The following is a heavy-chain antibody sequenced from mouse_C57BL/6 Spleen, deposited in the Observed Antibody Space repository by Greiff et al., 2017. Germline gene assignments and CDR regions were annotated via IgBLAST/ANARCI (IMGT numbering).Heavy chain of an antibody. CDR1: GFTFSDYG. D-gene: IGHD2-2*01. J-gene: IGHJ3*01. CDR2: ISSGSSTI. Sequence: EVMLVESGGGLVKPGGSLKLSCAASGFTFSDYGMHWVRQAPEKGLEWVAYISSGSSTIYYADTVKGRFTISRDNAKNTLFLQMTSLRSEDTAMYYCACLGGYDAWFAYWGQGTLVTVSA. V-gene: IGHV5-17*01. CDR3: ACLGGYDAWFAY.